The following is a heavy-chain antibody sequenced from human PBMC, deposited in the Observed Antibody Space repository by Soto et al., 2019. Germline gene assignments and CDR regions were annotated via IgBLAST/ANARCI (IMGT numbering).Heavy chain of an antibody. CDR3: TTVWRGYYYDSSGYLYYFDY. CDR2: IKSKTDGGTT. Sequence: PGGSLRLSCAASGFTFSNVRMNWVRQAPGKGLEWVGRIKSKTDGGTTDYAAPVKGRFTISRDDSKNTLYLQMNSLKTEDTAVYYCTTVWRGYYYDSSGYLYYFDYWGQGTLVTVSS. J-gene: IGHJ4*02. D-gene: IGHD3-22*01. CDR1: GFTFSNVR. V-gene: IGHV3-15*07.